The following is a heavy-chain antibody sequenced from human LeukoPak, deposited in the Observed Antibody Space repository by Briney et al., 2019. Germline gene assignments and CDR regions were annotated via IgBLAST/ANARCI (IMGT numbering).Heavy chain of an antibody. CDR1: GFTVSSNY. J-gene: IGHJ3*02. Sequence: PGGSLRLSCAASGFTVSSNYMKWVRQAPGKGLEWVSSISSSSSYIYYADSMKGRFTISRDNTKNSLHLQMNSLTVEDTAVYYCARDRLYCSGTSCYTGNAFDIWGQGTMVTVSS. D-gene: IGHD2-2*02. CDR3: ARDRLYCSGTSCYTGNAFDI. V-gene: IGHV3-21*01. CDR2: ISSSSSYI.